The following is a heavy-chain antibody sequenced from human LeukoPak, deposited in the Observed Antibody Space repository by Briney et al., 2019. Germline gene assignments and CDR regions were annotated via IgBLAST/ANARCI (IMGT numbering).Heavy chain of an antibody. Sequence: PGGSLRLSCAASGFTFSNHAMAWVCQAPGRGLEWVSSIGRGSDWTLFADSVKGRFTISRDNSNNTLYLLMSGLRAEDTAIYYCAKDLMPHSSGSLFDYWGPGTLVTVSS. D-gene: IGHD3-22*01. CDR1: GFTFSNHA. CDR3: AKDLMPHSSGSLFDY. CDR2: IGRGSDWT. V-gene: IGHV3-23*01. J-gene: IGHJ4*02.